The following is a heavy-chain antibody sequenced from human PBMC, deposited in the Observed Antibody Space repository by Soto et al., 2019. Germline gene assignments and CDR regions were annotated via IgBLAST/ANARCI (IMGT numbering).Heavy chain of an antibody. D-gene: IGHD6-6*01. CDR2: IYYSGST. Sequence: QVQLQESGPGLVKPSETLSLTCTVSGGSISSYYWSWIRQPPGKGLEWIGYIYYSGSTNYNPSLKSRVTISVDTSKNHFSLKLSSVTAADTALYYCARDRPVRLWGHVSLVTVSS. V-gene: IGHV4-59*01. CDR1: GGSISSYY. CDR3: ARDRPVRL. J-gene: IGHJ4*01.